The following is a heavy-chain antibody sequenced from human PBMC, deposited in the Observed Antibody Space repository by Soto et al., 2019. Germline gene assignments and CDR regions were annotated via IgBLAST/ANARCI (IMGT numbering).Heavy chain of an antibody. V-gene: IGHV4-31*03. CDR3: ASAPEVCSSTSCRYYYYGMDV. CDR2: IYYSGST. Sequence: PSETLSLTCTVSGGSISSGGYYWSWIRQHPGKGLEWIGYIYYSGSTYYNPSLKSRVTISVDTSKNQFSLKLSSVTAADTAVYYRASAPEVCSSTSCRYYYYGMDVWGQGTTVTVSS. D-gene: IGHD2-2*01. CDR1: GGSISSGGYY. J-gene: IGHJ6*02.